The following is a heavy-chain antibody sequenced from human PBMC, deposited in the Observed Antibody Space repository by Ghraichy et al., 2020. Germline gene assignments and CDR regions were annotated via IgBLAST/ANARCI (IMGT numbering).Heavy chain of an antibody. CDR3: ARRSIYYGSGSYYKF. Sequence: ASVKVSCKASGYTFTSYDINWVRQATGQGLEWMGWMNPNSGNTGYAQKFQGRVTMTRNTSISTAYMELSSLRSEDTAVYYCARRSIYYGSGSYYKFWGQGTLVTVSS. D-gene: IGHD3-10*01. V-gene: IGHV1-8*01. J-gene: IGHJ4*02. CDR1: GYTFTSYD. CDR2: MNPNSGNT.